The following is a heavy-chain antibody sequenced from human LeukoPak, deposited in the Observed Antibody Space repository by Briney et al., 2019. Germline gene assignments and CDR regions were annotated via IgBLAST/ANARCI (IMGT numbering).Heavy chain of an antibody. J-gene: IGHJ3*02. CDR3: AREQLWSLDLGSPHDAFDI. CDR1: GFSFNDYA. CDR2: ISWNSRNI. D-gene: IGHD3-10*01. Sequence: GGSLRLSCAASGFSFNDYAMHWVRQAPGKGLEWVSGISWNSRNIGYADSVKGRFTISRENAKNALYLQMNSLRAEDTAVYYCAREQLWSLDLGSPHDAFDIWGQGTMVTVSS. V-gene: IGHV3-9*01.